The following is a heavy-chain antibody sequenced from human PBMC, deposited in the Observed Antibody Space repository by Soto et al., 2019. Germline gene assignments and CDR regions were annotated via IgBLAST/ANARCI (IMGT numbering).Heavy chain of an antibody. J-gene: IGHJ6*02. CDR3: ASEYSSGWAPPYYYGMDV. CDR1: GYTFTSYG. D-gene: IGHD6-19*01. Sequence: ASVKVSCKASGYTFTSYGISWVRQAPGQGLERMGWISAYNGNTNYAQKLQGRVTMTTDTSTSTAYMELRSLRSDDTAVYYCASEYSSGWAPPYYYGMDVWGQGTTVTVSS. CDR2: ISAYNGNT. V-gene: IGHV1-18*01.